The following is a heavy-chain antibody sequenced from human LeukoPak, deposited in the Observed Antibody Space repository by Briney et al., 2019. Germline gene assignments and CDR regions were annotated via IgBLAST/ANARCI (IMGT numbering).Heavy chain of an antibody. D-gene: IGHD6-13*01. CDR1: GFTFSSYG. J-gene: IGHJ4*02. V-gene: IGHV3-30*02. CDR3: AKSYRSGWYRGVIDY. CDR2: IRYDGSNK. Sequence: GGSLRLSCAASGFTFSSYGMHWVRQAPGKGLEWVAFIRYDGSNKYYADSVRGRFTISRDNSKNTLYLQMNLRADDTAVYYCAKSYRSGWYRGVIDYWGQGTQVTVSS.